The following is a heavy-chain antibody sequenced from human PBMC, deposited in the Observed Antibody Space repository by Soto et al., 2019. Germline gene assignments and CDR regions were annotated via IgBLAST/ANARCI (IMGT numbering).Heavy chain of an antibody. CDR1: GGTFSNYA. CDR3: ARDNPYTNSYGNSFDP. D-gene: IGHD5-18*01. Sequence: QVRLVQSGAEVKKPGSSVKVSCKASGGTFSNYAITWLRLVPGRGFECLGGIIPDFGTVNYAQKFKGRITITADESTSTAYMELNRLRSEDTAVYYCARDNPYTNSYGNSFDPWGQGTLVLVS. CDR2: IIPDFGTV. V-gene: IGHV1-69*01. J-gene: IGHJ5*02.